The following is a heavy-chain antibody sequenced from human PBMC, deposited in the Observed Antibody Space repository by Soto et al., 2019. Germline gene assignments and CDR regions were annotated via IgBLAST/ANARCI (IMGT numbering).Heavy chain of an antibody. CDR2: IQPDGRQQ. CDR1: GLTSSNYW. CDR3: ASRMMTAATKTFEL. Sequence: EVQLVESGGGLVQPGGSLRLSCAASGLTSSNYWMSWVRQAPGKGLEWVANIQPDGRQQFYVDSVKGRFTISRDNVKNSLILQMNSLTAGDSAVNYCASRMMTAATKTFELWGQGTLVTVSS. V-gene: IGHV3-7*01. D-gene: IGHD6-25*01. J-gene: IGHJ1*01.